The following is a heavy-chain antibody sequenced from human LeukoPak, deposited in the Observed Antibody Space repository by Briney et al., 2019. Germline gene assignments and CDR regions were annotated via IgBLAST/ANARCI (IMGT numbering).Heavy chain of an antibody. D-gene: IGHD3-22*01. CDR2: ISSSGSTI. V-gene: IGHV3-48*03. CDR3: AKVATYYYDSSGYYPPSYYFDY. J-gene: IGHJ4*02. Sequence: GGSLRLSCAASGFTFSSYEMNWVRQAPGKGLEWVSYISSSGSTIYYADSVKGRFTISRDNAKNSLYLQMNSLRAEDTAVYYCAKVATYYYDSSGYYPPSYYFDYWGQGTLVTVSS. CDR1: GFTFSSYE.